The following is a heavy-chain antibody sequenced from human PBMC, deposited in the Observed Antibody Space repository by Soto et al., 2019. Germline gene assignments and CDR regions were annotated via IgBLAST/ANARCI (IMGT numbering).Heavy chain of an antibody. CDR1: GYTFTGYY. CDR2: INPNSGGT. D-gene: IGHD4-17*01. V-gene: IGHV1-2*04. J-gene: IGHJ2*01. CDR3: ARGAPSYGDYVGWYFDL. Sequence: QVQLVQSGAEVKKPGASVKVSCKASGYTFTGYYMHWVRQAPGQGLEWMGWINPNSGGTNYAQKFQGWGTMTRDTSISTAYMELSRLRSDDTAVYYCARGAPSYGDYVGWYFDLWGRGTLVTVSS.